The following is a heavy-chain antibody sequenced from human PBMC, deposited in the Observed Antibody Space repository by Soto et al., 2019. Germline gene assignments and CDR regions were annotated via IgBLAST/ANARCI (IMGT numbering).Heavy chain of an antibody. CDR1: GGTFSSYT. CDR3: ARDLVDYDSSVYFDY. CDR2: IIPILGIA. V-gene: IGHV1-69*04. Sequence: GASVKVSCKASGGTFSSYTISWVRQAPGQGLEWMGRIIPILGIANYAQKFQGRVTITADKSTSTAYMELSSLRSEDTAVYYCARDLVDYDSSVYFDYWGQETLFTVSS. J-gene: IGHJ4*02. D-gene: IGHD3-22*01.